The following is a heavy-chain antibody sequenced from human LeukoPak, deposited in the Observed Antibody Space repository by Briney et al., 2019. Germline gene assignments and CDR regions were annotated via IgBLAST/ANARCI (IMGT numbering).Heavy chain of an antibody. D-gene: IGHD6-13*01. V-gene: IGHV4-61*01. CDR3: ATFSSSWAYYYYGMDV. CDR1: GGSVSSGSYY. Sequence: SETLSLTCTVSGGSVSSGSYYWSWIRQPPGKGLEWIGYFYYSGSTNYNPSLKSRVTISVDTSKNQFSLKLSSVTAADTAVYYCATFSSSWAYYYYGMDVWGQGTTVTVSS. J-gene: IGHJ6*02. CDR2: FYYSGST.